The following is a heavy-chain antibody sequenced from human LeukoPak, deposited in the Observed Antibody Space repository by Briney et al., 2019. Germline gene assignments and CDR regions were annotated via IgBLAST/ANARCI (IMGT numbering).Heavy chain of an antibody. Sequence: SQTLSLTCAISGDSVSSNSDAWNWIRQSPSRGLEWLGRTYYRSKWYYDYAVAVKSRISINPDTSKNQFSLKLSSVTAADTAVYYCARALPNYYDSSGPGFDYWGQGTLVTVSS. CDR3: ARALPNYYDSSGPGFDY. J-gene: IGHJ4*02. CDR1: GDSVSSNSDA. CDR2: TYYRSKWYY. D-gene: IGHD3-22*01. V-gene: IGHV6-1*01.